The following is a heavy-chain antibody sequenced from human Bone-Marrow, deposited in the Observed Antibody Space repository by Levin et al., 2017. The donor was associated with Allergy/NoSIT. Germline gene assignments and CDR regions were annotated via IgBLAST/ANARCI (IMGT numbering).Heavy chain of an antibody. CDR1: GYSFTNYW. CDR3: ARLRGGDMATIFWYFDL. CDR2: IYPGDSDT. Sequence: RGESLKISCKGSGYSFTNYWIGWVRQMPGKGLEWMGIIYPGDSDTTYSPSFQGQVSISADKSISTAYLQWRSLKASDTAMYYCARLRGGDMATIFWYFDLWGRGTLVTVSS. V-gene: IGHV5-51*01. J-gene: IGHJ2*01. D-gene: IGHD5-24*01.